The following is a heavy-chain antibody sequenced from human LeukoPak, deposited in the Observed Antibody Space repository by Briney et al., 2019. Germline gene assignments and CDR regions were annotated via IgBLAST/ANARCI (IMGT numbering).Heavy chain of an antibody. CDR1: GGSISSGGYY. CDR3: ARFGHSQQQFDL. Sequence: SQTLSLTCTVSGGSISSGGYYWSWIRQPPGKGLEWIGYIYHSGSTYYNPSLKSRVTTSVDRSKNQFSLKLSSVTAADTAVYYCARFGHSQQQFDLWGRGTLVTVSS. D-gene: IGHD6-13*01. V-gene: IGHV4-30-2*01. J-gene: IGHJ2*01. CDR2: IYHSGST.